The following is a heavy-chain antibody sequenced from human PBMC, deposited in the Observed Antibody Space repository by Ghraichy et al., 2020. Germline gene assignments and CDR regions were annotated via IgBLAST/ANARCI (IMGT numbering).Heavy chain of an antibody. CDR3: AKGFTYFDY. CDR1: GFIFNNYA. Sequence: GESLNISCAASGFIFNNYAMSWVRQAPGKGLEWVSAISGGSDNIYYGDSVKGRFTISRDNSKNTLFLQMSSLRAEDTAVYYCAKGFTYFDYWGQGNPVTVSS. J-gene: IGHJ4*02. CDR2: ISGGSDNI. D-gene: IGHD3-10*01. V-gene: IGHV3-23*01.